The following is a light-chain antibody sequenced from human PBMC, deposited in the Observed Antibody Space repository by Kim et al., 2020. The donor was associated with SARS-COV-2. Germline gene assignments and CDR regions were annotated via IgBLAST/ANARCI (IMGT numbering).Light chain of an antibody. CDR3: QQYNDWLS. Sequence: EIVLTQSPASLSVSPGERATLSCRASQRLGTNLAWYQHKPGQAPRPLIYGASTRATGIPARFSGAGSGTEFTLTISSLQSEDFAVYFCQQYNDWLSFGGGTKVDIK. CDR2: GAS. J-gene: IGKJ4*01. V-gene: IGKV3-15*01. CDR1: QRLGTN.